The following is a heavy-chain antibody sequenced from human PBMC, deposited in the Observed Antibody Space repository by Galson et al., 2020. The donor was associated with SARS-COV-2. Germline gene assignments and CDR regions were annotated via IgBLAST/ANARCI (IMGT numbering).Heavy chain of an antibody. J-gene: IGHJ3*02. CDR3: ARDLAVYCSSTSCYRAGDAFDI. D-gene: IGHD2-2*02. CDR2: INPSASP. CDR1: GGSFSGYY. Sequence: SETLSLTCAVYGGSFSGYYWSWIRQTPGNGQARIGEINPSASPNYNPSLKSRVTISVDTSKNQFSLKLSSVTAADTAVYYCARDLAVYCSSTSCYRAGDAFDIWGQGTMVTVSS. V-gene: IGHV4-34*01.